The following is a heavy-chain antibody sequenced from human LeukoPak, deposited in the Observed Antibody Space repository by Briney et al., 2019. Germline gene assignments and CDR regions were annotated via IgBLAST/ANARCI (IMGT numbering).Heavy chain of an antibody. J-gene: IGHJ4*02. CDR1: GGTFSSYA. CDR2: IIPILGIA. V-gene: IGHV1-69*04. D-gene: IGHD5-12*01. CDR3: ARSSTIVATKTFDY. Sequence: AASVKVSCKASGGTFSSYAISWVRQAPGQGLEWMGRIIPILGIANYAQKFQGRVTITADKSTSTAYMELSSLRSEDTAVYYCARSSTIVATKTFDYWGQGTLVTVSS.